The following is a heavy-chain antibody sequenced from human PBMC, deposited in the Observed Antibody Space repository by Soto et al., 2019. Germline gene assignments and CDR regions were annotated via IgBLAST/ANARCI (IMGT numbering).Heavy chain of an antibody. Sequence: EVQLVESGGGLVQPGGSLKLSCAASGFTFSGSAMHWVRQASGKGLEWVGGIRSKANSYATAYAASVKGRFTISRDDSKNTAYLQMNSLKTEDTAVYYCTRDYDYIWGSPPPRVGWGQGTRGTVSS. CDR1: GFTFSGSA. V-gene: IGHV3-73*01. CDR2: IRSKANSYAT. CDR3: TRDYDYIWGSPPPRVG. D-gene: IGHD3-16*01. J-gene: IGHJ4*02.